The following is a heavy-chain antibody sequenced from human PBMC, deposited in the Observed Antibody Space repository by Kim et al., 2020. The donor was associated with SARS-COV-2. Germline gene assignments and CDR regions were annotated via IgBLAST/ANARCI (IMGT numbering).Heavy chain of an antibody. Sequence: LKSRVTISVDTSKNQFSLKLSSVTAADTAVYYCARLDDSSGYYPFWAFDIWGQGTMVTVSS. V-gene: IGHV4-30-2*05. D-gene: IGHD3-22*01. CDR3: ARLDDSSGYYPFWAFDI. J-gene: IGHJ3*02.